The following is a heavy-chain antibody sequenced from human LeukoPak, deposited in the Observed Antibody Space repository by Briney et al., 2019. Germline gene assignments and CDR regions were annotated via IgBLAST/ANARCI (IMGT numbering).Heavy chain of an antibody. J-gene: IGHJ4*02. D-gene: IGHD2-15*01. CDR3: AKAISCSDGTCSFFDY. V-gene: IGHV3-23*01. CDR2: ISGSGSST. CDR1: GSTFSSYA. Sequence: PGGSLRLSCEASGSTFSSYAMSWVRHAPGQGLEWVSAISGSGSSTYYADSVKGRFTISRDNSKNTLYLQVNSLRAEDRAVFYCAKAISCSDGTCSFFDYWGQGALVTVSS.